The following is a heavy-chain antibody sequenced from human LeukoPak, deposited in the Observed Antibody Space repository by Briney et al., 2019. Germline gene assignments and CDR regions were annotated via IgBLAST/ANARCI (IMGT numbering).Heavy chain of an antibody. Sequence: SETLSLTCSVSGGSITSSRYYWGWIRQSPGGGLEWIGTIYYSGSTYYNPSLRSRVTISADTSKNQFSLNLSPVTAADTAVYYCARHVSSDLRIVVVTSDWYFDLWGRGTLVTVSS. CDR2: IYYSGST. J-gene: IGHJ2*01. CDR1: GGSITSSRYY. V-gene: IGHV4-39*01. CDR3: ARHVSSDLRIVVVTSDWYFDL. D-gene: IGHD2-21*02.